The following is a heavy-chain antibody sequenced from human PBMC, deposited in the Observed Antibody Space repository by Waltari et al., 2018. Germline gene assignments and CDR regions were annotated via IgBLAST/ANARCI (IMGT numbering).Heavy chain of an antibody. J-gene: IGHJ3*02. CDR1: GHTFTGYY. Sequence: QVQLVQSGAEVKKPGASVKVSCKASGHTFTGYYMHGVRQATGQGLEWMGWINPNSGGTNYAQKFQGRVTMTRDTSISTAYMELSRLRSDDTAVYYCAILEPPYYYDSSGAFDIWGQGTMVTVSS. V-gene: IGHV1-2*02. D-gene: IGHD3-22*01. CDR2: INPNSGGT. CDR3: AILEPPYYYDSSGAFDI.